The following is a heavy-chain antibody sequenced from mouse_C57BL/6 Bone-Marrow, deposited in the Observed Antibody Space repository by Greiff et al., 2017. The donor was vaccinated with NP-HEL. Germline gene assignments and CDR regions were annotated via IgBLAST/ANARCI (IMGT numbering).Heavy chain of an antibody. J-gene: IGHJ2*01. CDR1: EYEFPSHD. D-gene: IGHD3-2*02. Sequence: EVQVVESGGGLVQPGESLKLSCESNEYEFPSHDMSWVRKTPEKRLELVAAINSDGGSTYYPDTMERRFILSRDNTKKTLYLQMSSLRSEDTALYYCARRGQLRLRRYFDYWGQGTTLTVSS. V-gene: IGHV5-2*01. CDR3: ARRGQLRLRRYFDY. CDR2: INSDGGST.